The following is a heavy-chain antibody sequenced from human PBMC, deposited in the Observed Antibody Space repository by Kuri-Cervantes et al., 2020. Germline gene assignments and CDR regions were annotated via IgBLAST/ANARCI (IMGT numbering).Heavy chain of an antibody. CDR3: ARDRVDDSSSWYYYYYGMDV. D-gene: IGHD6-13*01. CDR1: GFTFSSYW. V-gene: IGHV3-7*01. CDR2: IKQDGSEK. Sequence: GESLKISCAASGFTFSSYWMSWVRQAPGKGLEWVANIKQDGSEKYYVDSVKGRFTISRDNSKNTLYLQMNSLRAEDTAVYYCARDRVDDSSSWYYYYYGMDVWGQGTTVTVSS. J-gene: IGHJ6*02.